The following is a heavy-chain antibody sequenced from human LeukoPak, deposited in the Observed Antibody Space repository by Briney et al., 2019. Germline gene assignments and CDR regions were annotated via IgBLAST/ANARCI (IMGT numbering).Heavy chain of an antibody. CDR2: MNPNSGNT. Sequence: ASVKVSCKASGYTFTGYYMHWVRQATGQGLEWMGWMNPNSGNTGYAQKFQGRVTMTRNTSISTAYMELSSLRSEDTAVYYCATAYYYDSSGYSDAFDIWGQGTMVTVSS. CDR1: GYTFTGYY. D-gene: IGHD3-22*01. V-gene: IGHV1-8*02. J-gene: IGHJ3*02. CDR3: ATAYYYDSSGYSDAFDI.